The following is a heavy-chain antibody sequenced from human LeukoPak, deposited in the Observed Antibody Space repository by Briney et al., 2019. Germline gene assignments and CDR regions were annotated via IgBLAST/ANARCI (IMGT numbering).Heavy chain of an antibody. J-gene: IGHJ2*01. CDR2: IYYSGRT. CDR3: ARGGYCSGGSCPRENWYFNL. Sequence: SETLSLTCTVSGGSISSFYWRWIRQPPGKGLEYIGYIYYSGRTDYNPSLESRVTISVDTSKNQFSLKLSSVTAADTAVYYCARGGYCSGGSCPRENWYFNLWGRGTLVTVSS. CDR1: GGSISSFY. V-gene: IGHV4-59*08. D-gene: IGHD2-15*01.